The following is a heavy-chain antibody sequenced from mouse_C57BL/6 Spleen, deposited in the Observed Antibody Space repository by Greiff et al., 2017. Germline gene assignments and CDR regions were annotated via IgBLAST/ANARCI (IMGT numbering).Heavy chain of an antibody. J-gene: IGHJ1*03. D-gene: IGHD1-1*01. V-gene: IGHV1-80*01. CDR1: GYAFSSYW. CDR3: ARGYGSSHWCFDV. Sequence: VQLQQSGAELVKPGASVKISCKASGYAFSSYWMNWVKQRPGKGLEWIGQIYPGDGDTNYNGKFKGKATLTADKSSSTAYMQLSSLTSEDSAVYFCARGYGSSHWCFDVWGTGTTVTVSS. CDR2: IYPGDGDT.